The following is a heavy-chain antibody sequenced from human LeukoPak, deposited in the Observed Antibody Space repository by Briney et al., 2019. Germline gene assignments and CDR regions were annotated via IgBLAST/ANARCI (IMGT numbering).Heavy chain of an antibody. CDR1: GGTFSSYA. Sequence: SVKVSCKASGGTFSSYAISWVRQAPGQGLEWMGGIIPIFGTANYAQKFQGRVTITADESTSTAYMELSSLRSEDTAVYYCARVKAIHDDILSGILDYWGQGTLVTVSS. D-gene: IGHD3-9*01. CDR2: IIPIFGTA. J-gene: IGHJ4*02. CDR3: ARVKAIHDDILSGILDY. V-gene: IGHV1-69*01.